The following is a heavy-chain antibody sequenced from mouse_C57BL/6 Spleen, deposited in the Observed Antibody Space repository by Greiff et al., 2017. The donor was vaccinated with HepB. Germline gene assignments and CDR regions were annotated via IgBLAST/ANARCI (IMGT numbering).Heavy chain of an antibody. V-gene: IGHV1-76*01. CDR3: ARSITTVVGGMDY. D-gene: IGHD1-1*01. Sequence: QVHVKQSGAELVRPGASVKLSCKASGYTFTDYYINWVKQRPGQGLEWIARIYPGSGNTYYNEKFKGKATLTAEKSSSTAYMQLSSLTSEDSAVYFCARSITTVVGGMDYWGQGTSVTVSS. J-gene: IGHJ4*01. CDR2: IYPGSGNT. CDR1: GYTFTDYY.